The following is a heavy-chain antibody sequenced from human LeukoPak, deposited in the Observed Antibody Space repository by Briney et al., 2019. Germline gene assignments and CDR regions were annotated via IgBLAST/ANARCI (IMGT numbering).Heavy chain of an antibody. CDR1: GGXISSYY. CDR3: ARENKANYDFWSGYQNWFDP. J-gene: IGHJ5*02. D-gene: IGHD3-3*01. Sequence: LXXTXXVSGGXISSYYWSWIRQPPGKGLEWIGYIYYSGSTNYNPSLKSRVTISVDTSKNQFSLKLSSVTAADTAVYYCARENKANYDFWSGYQNWFDPWGQGTLVTVSS. V-gene: IGHV4-59*01. CDR2: IYYSGST.